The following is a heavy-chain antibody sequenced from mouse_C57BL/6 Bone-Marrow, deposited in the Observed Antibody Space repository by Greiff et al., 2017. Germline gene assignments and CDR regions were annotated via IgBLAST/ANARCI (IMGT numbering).Heavy chain of an antibody. CDR1: GYTFTSYG. CDR3: ARCDYSIWYFDV. J-gene: IGHJ1*03. Sequence: QVQLKESGAELARPGASVKLSCKASGYTFTSYGISWVKQRTGQGLEWIGEIYPRSGNTYYNEKFKGKATLTADKSSSTAYMELRSLTSEDSAVYVCARCDYSIWYFDVWGTGTTVTVSS. V-gene: IGHV1-81*01. D-gene: IGHD2-4*01. CDR2: IYPRSGNT.